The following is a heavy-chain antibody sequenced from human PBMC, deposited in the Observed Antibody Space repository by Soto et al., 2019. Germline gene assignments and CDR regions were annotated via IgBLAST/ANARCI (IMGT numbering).Heavy chain of an antibody. CDR1: AFNFNYYA. J-gene: IGHJ5*02. V-gene: IGHV3-33*01. D-gene: IGHD6-25*01. Sequence: GGSLRLSCAASAFNFNYYAMHWVRQAPAKGLEWVAVIWFDGSKKYYAESVKGRFSISRDNSKNTVYLEMKSLRVEDTAVYYCARGAGEGQRQGDWFDPWGQGTLVTAPQ. CDR2: IWFDGSKK. CDR3: ARGAGEGQRQGDWFDP.